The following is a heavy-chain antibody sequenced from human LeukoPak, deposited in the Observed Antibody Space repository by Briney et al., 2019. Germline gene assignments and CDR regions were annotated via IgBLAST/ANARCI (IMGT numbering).Heavy chain of an antibody. CDR1: GYTFTGYY. J-gene: IGHJ6*02. CDR2: INPNSGGT. V-gene: IGHV1-2*02. Sequence: GASVKASCKASGYTFTGYYMHWVRQAPGQGLEWMGWINPNSGGTNYAQKFQGRVTMTRDTSISTAYMELSRLRSDDTAVYYCAREFFSPVTTGGGYYYYGMDVWGQGTTVTVSS. CDR3: AREFFSPVTTGGGYYYYGMDV. D-gene: IGHD4-17*01.